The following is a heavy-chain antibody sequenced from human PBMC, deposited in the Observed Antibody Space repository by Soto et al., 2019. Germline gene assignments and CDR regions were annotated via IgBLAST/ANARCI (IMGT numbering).Heavy chain of an antibody. D-gene: IGHD6-13*01. CDR3: AAGEASSRNLAPYYLDF. Sequence: LSLTCTVSGGSMRNYFWTWIRQPPEKGLEWIGYIHYSGTTSFFPSYNPSLRSRVTISEDTSKNQFSLKLLSVTTADTAVYFCAAGEASSRNLAPYYLDFWGQGTLVTVSS. CDR2: IHYSGTT. CDR1: GGSMRNYF. J-gene: IGHJ4*02. V-gene: IGHV4-59*01.